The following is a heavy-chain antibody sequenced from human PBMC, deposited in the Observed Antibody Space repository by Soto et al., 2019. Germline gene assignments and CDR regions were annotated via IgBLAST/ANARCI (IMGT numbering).Heavy chain of an antibody. CDR1: GFIFSSFV. Sequence: GGSLRLSCAASGFIFSSFVMQWVRQAPGKGLEWVAALSYDGSNKNYADSVKGRFTISRDNSKSTLYLQMNSLTIEDTAVYYCVRDGPRINIYGYGDYWGQGTLVTVSS. D-gene: IGHD3-3*02. J-gene: IGHJ4*02. CDR3: VRDGPRINIYGYGDY. V-gene: IGHV3-30*04. CDR2: LSYDGSNK.